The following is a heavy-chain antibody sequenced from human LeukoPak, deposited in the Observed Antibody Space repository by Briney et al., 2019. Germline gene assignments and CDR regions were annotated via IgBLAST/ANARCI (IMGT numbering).Heavy chain of an antibody. CDR3: AKLLGDLGY. CDR2: ISGNSGTT. J-gene: IGHJ4*02. D-gene: IGHD2-21*01. V-gene: IGHV3-23*01. Sequence: GGSLRLSCAASGFTFSSYDMNWVRQAPGKGLEWVSSISGNSGTTFYADAVRGRFTISRDNSKNTLYLQMNSLRAEDTAVYYCAKLLGDLGYWGQGTLVAVSS. CDR1: GFTFSSYD.